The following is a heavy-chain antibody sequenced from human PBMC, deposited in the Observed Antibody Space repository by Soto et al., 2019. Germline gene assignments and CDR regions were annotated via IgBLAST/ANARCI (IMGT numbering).Heavy chain of an antibody. Sequence: QMQLVQSGPEVKKPGTSVKVSCKASGFTFTGSDVQWVRQARGQRLEWIGWIVVGSGKPNYEEKFRERVTITRDTTTTTPCMVRTSLRQEDKAVNYCGGGGSAKLLHYPSYSYYGMDVWGQGPTVTVSS. CDR1: GFTFTGSD. D-gene: IGHD3-10*01. CDR3: GGGGSAKLLHYPSYSYYGMDV. CDR2: IVVGSGKP. V-gene: IGHV1-58*01. J-gene: IGHJ6*02.